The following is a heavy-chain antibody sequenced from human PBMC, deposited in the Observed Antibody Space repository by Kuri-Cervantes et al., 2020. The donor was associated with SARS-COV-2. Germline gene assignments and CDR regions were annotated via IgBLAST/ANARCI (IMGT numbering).Heavy chain of an antibody. CDR1: GFTVSSRY. Sequence: GESLKISCAASGFTVSSRYMTWVRQAPGKGLEWVSTIYTGGTTDYADSVKGRFIISRDNSKNTAFLQMNSLSPEDTAVYYCAKGGATGYYTYYYMDAWGKGTTVTVSS. CDR2: IYTGGTT. CDR3: AKGGATGYYTYYYMDA. J-gene: IGHJ6*03. V-gene: IGHV3-53*01. D-gene: IGHD3/OR15-3a*01.